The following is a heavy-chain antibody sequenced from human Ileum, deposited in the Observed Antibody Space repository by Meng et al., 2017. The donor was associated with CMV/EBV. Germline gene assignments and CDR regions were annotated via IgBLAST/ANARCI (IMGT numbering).Heavy chain of an antibody. CDR3: AALGNYFDP. J-gene: IGHJ5*02. CDR2: INPNTGDT. CDR1: GYTFSSYY. D-gene: IGHD1-7*01. V-gene: IGHV1-2*02. Sequence: VSCQASGYTFSSYYMHWVLQAPGQGLEWMGRINPNTGDTKYAQKFQGRVPVTRDRSISTAYMELSGLTSDDTALYYCAALGNYFDPWGQGTLVTVSS.